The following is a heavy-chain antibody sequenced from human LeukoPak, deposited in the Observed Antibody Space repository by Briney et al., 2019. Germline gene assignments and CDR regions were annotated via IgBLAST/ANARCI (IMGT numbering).Heavy chain of an antibody. CDR3: ARKNSRSWFDP. D-gene: IGHD6-13*01. J-gene: IGHJ5*02. CDR2: IYHSGST. V-gene: IGHV4-38-2*02. Sequence: SETLSLTCTVSGYSISSGYYWGWIRQPPGKGLEWIGSIYHSGSTYYNPSLKSRVTISVDTSKNQFSLKLSSVTAADTAVYYCARKNSRSWFDPWGQGTLVTVSS. CDR1: GYSISSGYY.